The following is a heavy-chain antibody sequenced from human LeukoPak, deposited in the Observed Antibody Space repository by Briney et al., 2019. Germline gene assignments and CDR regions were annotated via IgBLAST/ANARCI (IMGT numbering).Heavy chain of an antibody. Sequence: QTGGSLRLSCAASGFTFSNYNMNWVHQAPGKGLEWVSYISSSGSTIYYADSVKGRFTISRDNAKNSLYLQMNSLRAEDTAVYYCAELGITMIGGVWGKGTTVTISS. CDR1: GFTFSNYN. D-gene: IGHD3-10*02. CDR2: ISSSGSTI. V-gene: IGHV3-48*04. J-gene: IGHJ6*04. CDR3: AELGITMIGGV.